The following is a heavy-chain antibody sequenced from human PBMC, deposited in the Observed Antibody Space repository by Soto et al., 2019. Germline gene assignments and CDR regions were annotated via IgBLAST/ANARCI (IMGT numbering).Heavy chain of an antibody. J-gene: IGHJ6*02. CDR1: GFTFSSYS. V-gene: IGHV3-21*01. CDR2: ISSSSSYI. D-gene: IGHD2-15*01. CDR3: ARLGGYCSGGSWPYGMDV. Sequence: GGSLRLSCAASGFTFSSYSMNWVRQAPGKGLEWVSSISSSSSYIYYADSVKGRFTISRDNAKNSLYLQMNSLRAEDTAVYYCARLGGYCSGGSWPYGMDVWGQGTTVTVSS.